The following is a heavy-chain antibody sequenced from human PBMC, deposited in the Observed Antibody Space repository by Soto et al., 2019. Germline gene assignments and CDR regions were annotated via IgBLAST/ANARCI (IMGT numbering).Heavy chain of an antibody. J-gene: IGHJ6*03. Sequence: GGSLRLSCAASGFTFSSYAMSWVRQAPGKGLEWVSAISGSGGSTYYADSVKGRFTISRDNSKNTLYLQMNSLRAEDTAVYYRAKDAPPPSEHLDRLPSSYYYMDVGGKGTRVPVS. CDR1: GFTFSSYA. D-gene: IGHD1-1*01. V-gene: IGHV3-23*01. CDR3: AKDAPPPSEHLDRLPSSYYYMDV. CDR2: ISGSGGST.